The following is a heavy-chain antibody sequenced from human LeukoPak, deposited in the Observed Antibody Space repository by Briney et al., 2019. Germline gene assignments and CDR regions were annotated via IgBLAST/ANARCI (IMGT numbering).Heavy chain of an antibody. CDR1: GYTFTSYG. CDR2: ISAYNGNT. CDR3: ARDRRWELHPYDAFNI. Sequence: ASVKVSCKASGYTFTSYGISWVRQAPGQGLEWMGWISAYNGNTNYAQKLQGRVTMTTDTSTSTAYMELRSLRSDDTAVYYCARDRRWELHPYDAFNIWGQGTMVTVSS. D-gene: IGHD1-26*01. J-gene: IGHJ3*02. V-gene: IGHV1-18*01.